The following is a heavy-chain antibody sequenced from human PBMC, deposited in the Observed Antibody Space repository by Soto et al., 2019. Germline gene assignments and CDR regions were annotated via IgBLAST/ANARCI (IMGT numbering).Heavy chain of an antibody. CDR2: IIPIFGTA. CDR1: GGTFSSYA. V-gene: IGHV1-69*05. CDR3: AHIGVPRLGASTP. D-gene: IGHD3-10*01. Sequence: QVQLVQSGAEVKKPGSSVKVSCKASGGTFSSYAISWVRQAPGQGLEWMGGIIPIFGTANYAQKFQGRVTXTXDXXTSTAYMELRSLRSEDTAVYYCAHIGVPRLGASTPWGQGTLVTVSS. J-gene: IGHJ5*02.